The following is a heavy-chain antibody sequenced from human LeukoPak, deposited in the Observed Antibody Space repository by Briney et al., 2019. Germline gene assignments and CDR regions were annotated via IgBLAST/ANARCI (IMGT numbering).Heavy chain of an antibody. D-gene: IGHD3-16*02. Sequence: GGSLRLSCAASGFTVGSDYMSWVRQAPGKGLEWVSVIYSGGSTYYADSVKGRFTSSRDNSKNTMNLQMNSLRAEDTAVYYCARGGPGVMITFGGIIVPKFDYWGQGTLVTVSS. V-gene: IGHV3-66*01. CDR2: IYSGGST. CDR1: GFTVGSDY. CDR3: ARGGPGVMITFGGIIVPKFDY. J-gene: IGHJ4*02.